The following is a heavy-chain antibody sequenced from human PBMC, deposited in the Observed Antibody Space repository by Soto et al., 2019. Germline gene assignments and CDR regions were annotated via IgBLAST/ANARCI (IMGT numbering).Heavy chain of an antibody. J-gene: IGHJ6*02. D-gene: IGHD1-1*01. V-gene: IGHV1-69*13. CDR2: IIPIFGTA. Sequence: VASVKVSCKASGGTFSSYAISWVRQAPGQGLEWMGGIIPIFGTANYAQKFQGRVTITADESTSTAYMELSSLRSEDTAVYYCARGKELEPRRGYYYYGMDVWGQGTTVTVSS. CDR3: ARGKELEPRRGYYYYGMDV. CDR1: GGTFSSYA.